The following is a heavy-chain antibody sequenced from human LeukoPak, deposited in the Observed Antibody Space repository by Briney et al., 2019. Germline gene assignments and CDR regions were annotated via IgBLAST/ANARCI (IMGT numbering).Heavy chain of an antibody. CDR1: GFTFSSYE. J-gene: IGHJ4*02. CDR3: ARGGLFFDY. Sequence: SGGSLRPSCAASGFTFSSYEMNWVRQAPGKGLEWVSYISSSGSTIYYADSVKGRFTISRDNAKSSLYLQMNSLRAEDTAVYSCARGGLFFDYWGQGTLVTVSS. V-gene: IGHV3-48*03. D-gene: IGHD2-21*01. CDR2: ISSSGSTI.